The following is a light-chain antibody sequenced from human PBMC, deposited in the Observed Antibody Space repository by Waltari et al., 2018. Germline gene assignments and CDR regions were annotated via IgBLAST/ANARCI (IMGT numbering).Light chain of an antibody. J-gene: IGKJ2*01. V-gene: IGKV4-1*01. Sequence: DIVMTQSPDSLAVSLGERATINCKSSQSVLYSSNNKNYLAWYQQKPGQPPKLLIYWASTRESGVPDRFSGSGSGTDFTLTISSLQAEDVAVYYCQQYESYPYTFGQGSKLEIK. CDR1: QSVLYSSNNKNY. CDR3: QQYESYPYT. CDR2: WAS.